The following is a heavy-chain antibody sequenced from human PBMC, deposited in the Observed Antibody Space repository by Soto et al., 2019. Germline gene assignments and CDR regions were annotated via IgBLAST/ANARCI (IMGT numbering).Heavy chain of an antibody. CDR2: ISAYNGNT. CDR1: GYTFTSYG. CDR3: ARDNAVAATPPLDYFDY. J-gene: IGHJ4*02. Sequence: QVQLVQSGAEVKKPGASVKVSCKASGYTFTSYGISWVRQAPGQGLEWMGWISAYNGNTNYAQKLQGRVTMTTDTATSTAYMELRSLRSDDTAVYYCARDNAVAATPPLDYFDYWGQGTLVTVSS. D-gene: IGHD2-15*01. V-gene: IGHV1-18*01.